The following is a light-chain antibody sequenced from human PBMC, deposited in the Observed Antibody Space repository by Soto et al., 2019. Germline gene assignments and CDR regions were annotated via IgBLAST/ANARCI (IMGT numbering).Light chain of an antibody. CDR2: EAP. CDR1: QSISSW. V-gene: IGKV1-5*01. CDR3: RQYNKYAWT. Sequence: DIQMTQSPSTLSASVGDRVTITCRASQSISSWLAWYQQKPGKAPKLLNYEAPSLESGVPSRFSGSGSGTEFTLTSSSLRPDDFANYYCRQYNKYAWTFGQGTKVEIK. J-gene: IGKJ1*01.